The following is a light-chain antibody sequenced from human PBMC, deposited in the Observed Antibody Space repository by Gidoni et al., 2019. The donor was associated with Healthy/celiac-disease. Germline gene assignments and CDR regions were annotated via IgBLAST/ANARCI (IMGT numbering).Light chain of an antibody. CDR2: GAS. Sequence: IVLTSSPGTLSLSPGERATLACRSRPSVSSSYLAWYQQKPGQAPRLLIYGASSRATGIPDRFSGSGSGTDFTLTISRLEPEDFAVYYCQQYGSTTWTFGQGTKVEIK. CDR3: QQYGSTTWT. V-gene: IGKV3-20*01. J-gene: IGKJ1*01. CDR1: PSVSSSY.